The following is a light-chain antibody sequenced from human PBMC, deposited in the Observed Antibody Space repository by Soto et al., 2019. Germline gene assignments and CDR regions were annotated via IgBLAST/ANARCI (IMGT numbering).Light chain of an antibody. Sequence: QSALTQPASVSGSLGQSITISCSGTSSDVGAYNYVSWYQQYPGKAPKLMIYHVTDRPSGVSNRFSGSKSGNMASLTISGLQAEDEADYYCCSYTTSNTFVFGTGTKLTVL. J-gene: IGLJ1*01. CDR2: HVT. V-gene: IGLV2-14*01. CDR3: CSYTTSNTFV. CDR1: SSDVGAYNY.